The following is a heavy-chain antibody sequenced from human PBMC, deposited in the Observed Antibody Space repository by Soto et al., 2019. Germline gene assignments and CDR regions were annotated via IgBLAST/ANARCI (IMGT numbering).Heavy chain of an antibody. Sequence: GGSLRLSCVTSGFTFSRNTMNRVRQAPGKGLEWVASITSSGSYVYYADSVKGRFSASRDNAKNSLSLQMDSLRPDDTAIYFCVKDEGIEAMDVWGQGTTVTVS. J-gene: IGHJ6*02. CDR3: VKDEGIEAMDV. CDR1: GFTFSRNT. CDR2: ITSSGSYV. V-gene: IGHV3-21*01. D-gene: IGHD3-3*02.